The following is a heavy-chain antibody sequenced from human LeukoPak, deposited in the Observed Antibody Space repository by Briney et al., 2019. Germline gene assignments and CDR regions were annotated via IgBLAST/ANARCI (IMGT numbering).Heavy chain of an antibody. D-gene: IGHD6-13*01. J-gene: IGHJ5*02. CDR3: ARAGGVYERSSWYLDWFDP. CDR2: IYYSGST. CDR1: GGSIISYY. V-gene: IGHV4-59*01. Sequence: SETLSLTCTVSGGSIISYYWSWIRQPPGKGLEWIGYIYYSGSTNYNPSLKSRVTISVDTSKNQFSLKLSSVTAADTAVYYCARAGGVYERSSWYLDWFDPWGEGTLVTVSS.